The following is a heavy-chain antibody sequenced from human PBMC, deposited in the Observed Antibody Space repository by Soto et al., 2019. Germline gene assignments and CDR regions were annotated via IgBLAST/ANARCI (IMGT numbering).Heavy chain of an antibody. Sequence: PSETLSLTCTVTGGSISSYYWSWIRRPAGKGLEWIGRIYTSGSTNYNPSLKSRVTMSVDTSKNQFSLKLSSVTAADTAVYYCAREGDITIFGVVIDNWFDPWGQGTLVTVSS. V-gene: IGHV4-4*07. D-gene: IGHD3-3*01. CDR1: GGSISSYY. CDR3: AREGDITIFGVVIDNWFDP. J-gene: IGHJ5*02. CDR2: IYTSGST.